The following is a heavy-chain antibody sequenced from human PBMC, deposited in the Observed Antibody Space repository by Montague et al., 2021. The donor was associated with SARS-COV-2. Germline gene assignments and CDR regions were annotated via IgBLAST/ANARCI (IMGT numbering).Heavy chain of an antibody. V-gene: IGHV4-4*07. CDR3: VRDGGNWYYFDY. Sequence: LRLSCSISGVSITSYYWSWVRQPAGKGLEWIGHIYASGSTNYSPSLKSRVRLSIDNPKNQFSLKLESLTAADTAVYYCVRDGGNWYYFDYWGQGALVTVSS. CDR2: IYASGST. CDR1: GVSITSYY. D-gene: IGHD3-16*01. J-gene: IGHJ4*02.